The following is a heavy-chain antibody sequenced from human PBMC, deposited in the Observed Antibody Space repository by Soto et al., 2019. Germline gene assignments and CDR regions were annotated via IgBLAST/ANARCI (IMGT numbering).Heavy chain of an antibody. Sequence: SVKVSCKASGGTFSSYTISWVRQAPGQGLEWMGRIIPILGIANYAQKFQGRVTITADKSTSTAYMELSSLRSEDTAVYYCARAVIWSPAGYFDYWGQGTLVTVSS. J-gene: IGHJ4*02. CDR3: ARAVIWSPAGYFDY. CDR1: GGTFSSYT. CDR2: IIPILGIA. D-gene: IGHD3-16*01. V-gene: IGHV1-69*02.